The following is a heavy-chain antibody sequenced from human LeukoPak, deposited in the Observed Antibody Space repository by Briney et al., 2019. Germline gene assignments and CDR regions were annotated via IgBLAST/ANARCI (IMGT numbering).Heavy chain of an antibody. J-gene: IGHJ4*02. Sequence: PSETLSLTCTVSGGSISSYYWGWIRQPPGKGLEWIGYIYHSGSTYYNPSLKSRVTISVDRSKNQFSLKLSSVTAADTAVYYCARLGIECSTAPEGYWGQGKLVTVSS. CDR2: IYHSGST. CDR1: GGSISSYY. V-gene: IGHV4-59*12. D-gene: IGHD6-6*01. CDR3: ARLGIECSTAPEGY.